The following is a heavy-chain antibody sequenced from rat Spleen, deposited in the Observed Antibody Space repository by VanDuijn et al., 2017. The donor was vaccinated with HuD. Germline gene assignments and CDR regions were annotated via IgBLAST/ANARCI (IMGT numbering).Heavy chain of an antibody. D-gene: IGHD1-9*01. CDR2: ISTGGDNT. CDR3: AKDIRYFDY. V-gene: IGHV5-25*01. CDR1: GFTFSNYY. Sequence: EVQLVESGGGLVQPGRSMKFSCAASGFTFSNYYMAWVRQAPTKGLEWVASISTGGDNTYYRDSVKGRFTISRDNAKSSLYLQMDSLRSEDTSTYYCAKDIRYFDYWGQGVMVTVSS. J-gene: IGHJ2*01.